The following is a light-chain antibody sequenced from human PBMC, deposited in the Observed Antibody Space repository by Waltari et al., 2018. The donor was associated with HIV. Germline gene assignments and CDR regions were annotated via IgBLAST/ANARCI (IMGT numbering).Light chain of an antibody. J-gene: IGLJ1*01. CDR3: ASWDDSLNGYV. CDR2: TYN. Sequence: QSVLTQPPSASGTPGQRVPISCSGSSSSIGRNTVNWYQHLPGTAPKLLIYTYNQRPSGVPDRFSGSRSGTTASLAISGLQSEDEADYYCASWDDSLNGYVFGPGTKVTVL. CDR1: SSSIGRNT. V-gene: IGLV1-44*01.